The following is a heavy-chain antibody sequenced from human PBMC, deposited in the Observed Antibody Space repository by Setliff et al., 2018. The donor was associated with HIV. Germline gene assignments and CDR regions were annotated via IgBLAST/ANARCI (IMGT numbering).Heavy chain of an antibody. CDR1: GFTFSKFS. D-gene: IGHD4-17*01. CDR2: ITSTSRYI. CDR3: ARDAYGDSYFDY. V-gene: IGHV3-21*01. J-gene: IGHJ4*02. Sequence: GESLRLSCAASGFTFSKFSMSWVRQAPGKGLEWVSSITSTSRYIDYADSLRGRFTISRDNARNSLYLHLRALGAEDTAIYYCARDAYGDSYFDYWGQGTLVTVSS.